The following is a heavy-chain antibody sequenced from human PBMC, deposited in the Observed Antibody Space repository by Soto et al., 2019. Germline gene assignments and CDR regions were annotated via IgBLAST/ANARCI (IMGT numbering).Heavy chain of an antibody. Sequence: KPSETLSLTCTVSGGSISSYYWSWIRQPPGKGLEWIGYIYYSGSTNYNPSLKSRVTISVDTSKNQFSLKLSSVTAADTAVYYCARAPAPVYSSSWYYFDYWGQGTMGTVSS. D-gene: IGHD6-13*01. CDR1: GGSISSYY. V-gene: IGHV4-59*01. CDR2: IYYSGST. CDR3: ARAPAPVYSSSWYYFDY. J-gene: IGHJ4*02.